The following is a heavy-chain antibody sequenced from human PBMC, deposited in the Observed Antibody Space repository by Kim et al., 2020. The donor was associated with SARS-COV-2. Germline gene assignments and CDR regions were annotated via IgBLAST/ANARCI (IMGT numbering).Heavy chain of an antibody. CDR2: IYSGGST. CDR3: ASGYCSGGDYSFRFGMDV. J-gene: IGHJ6*02. CDR1: GFSVSSKY. Sequence: GGSLRLSCAASGFSVSSKYMTWVRRAPGKGLEWVSLIYSGGSTYYADSVKGRFTISRDDSENTVYLQMNSLRAEDTAVYYCASGYCSGGDYSFRFGMDVWGQGTTVTVS. D-gene: IGHD2-15*01. V-gene: IGHV3-53*01.